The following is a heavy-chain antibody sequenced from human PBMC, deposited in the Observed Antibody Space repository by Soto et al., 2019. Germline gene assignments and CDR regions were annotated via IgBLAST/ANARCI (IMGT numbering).Heavy chain of an antibody. D-gene: IGHD2-15*01. J-gene: IGHJ5*02. Sequence: PSETLSLTCTVSGGSISSYYWSWIRQPPGKGLEWIGYIYYSGSTNYNPSLKSRVTISVDTSKNQFSLKLSSVTAADTAVYYCARDKSYCSGGSCPGGNWFDPWGQGTLVT. CDR3: ARDKSYCSGGSCPGGNWFDP. CDR1: GGSISSYY. CDR2: IYYSGST. V-gene: IGHV4-59*01.